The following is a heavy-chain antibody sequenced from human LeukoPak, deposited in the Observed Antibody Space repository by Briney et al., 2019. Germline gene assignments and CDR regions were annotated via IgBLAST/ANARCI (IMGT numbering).Heavy chain of an antibody. CDR1: GFTFSSYG. J-gene: IGHJ4*02. CDR2: ISYDGSNK. CDR3: AKERGYY. Sequence: GRSLRLSCAASGFTFSSYGMHWVRQAPGKGLEWVAVISYDGSNKYYADSVKGRFTVSRDNSKNTLYLQMNSLRAEDTAVYYCAKERGYYWGQGTLVTVSS. V-gene: IGHV3-30*18.